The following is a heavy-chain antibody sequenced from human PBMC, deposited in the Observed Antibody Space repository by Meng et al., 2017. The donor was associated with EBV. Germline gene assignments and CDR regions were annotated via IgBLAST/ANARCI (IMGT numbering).Heavy chain of an antibody. CDR1: GHSVTTYG. V-gene: IGHV1-18*01. CDR2: ISESNGNT. J-gene: IGHJ4*02. Sequence: HVRRGQFVMGVTQRRAPVTASSNAFGHSVTTYGHRCVRPAPGEALEWMVWISESNGNTHSAQMLLGKDTITTDASTRIAYMELRSPRSDDTAVYYCARDGRLSATPSSFDYWGQGTLVTVSS. CDR3: ARDGRLSATPSSFDY. D-gene: IGHD2-2*01.